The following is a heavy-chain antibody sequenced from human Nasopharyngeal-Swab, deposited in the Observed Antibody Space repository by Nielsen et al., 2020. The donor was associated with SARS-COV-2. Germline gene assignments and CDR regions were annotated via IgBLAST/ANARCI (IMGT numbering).Heavy chain of an antibody. CDR3: ARESHYDFWSGYYPSKYYYYYMDV. CDR1: GFTVSDDY. CDR2: ISSSGSTI. D-gene: IGHD3-3*01. Sequence: GGSLRLSCAASGFTVSDDYMSWIRQAPGKGLEWVSYISSSGSTIYYADSVKGRFTISRDNAKNSLYLQMNSLRAEDTAVYYCARESHYDFWSGYYPSKYYYYYMDVWGKGTTVTVSS. V-gene: IGHV3-11*04. J-gene: IGHJ6*03.